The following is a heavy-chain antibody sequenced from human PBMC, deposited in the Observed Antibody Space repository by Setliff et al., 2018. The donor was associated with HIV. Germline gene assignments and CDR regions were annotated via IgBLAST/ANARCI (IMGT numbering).Heavy chain of an antibody. Sequence: ASVKVSCKASGYTFSDYDVAWVRQAPGQGLEWMGWISGYSGHTSYAQKIQGRVTMTTDTSTSTAYMELRSLRSDDTAVYFCASAYCSSTSCYVRWGDGMDVWGQGTTVTVSS. J-gene: IGHJ6*02. CDR2: ISGYSGHT. V-gene: IGHV1-18*01. CDR1: GYTFSDYD. CDR3: ASAYCSSTSCYVRWGDGMDV. D-gene: IGHD2-2*01.